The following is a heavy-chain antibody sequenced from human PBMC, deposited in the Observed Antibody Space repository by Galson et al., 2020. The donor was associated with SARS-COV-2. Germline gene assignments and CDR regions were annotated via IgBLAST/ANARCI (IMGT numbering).Heavy chain of an antibody. CDR2: IDPSDSYT. Sequence: KIGESLKISCKGSGYSFTSYWISWVRQMPGKGLEWMGRIDPSDSYTNYSPSFQGHVTISADKSISTAYLQWSSLKASDTAMYYCARILAYCGGDCFFAFDIWGQGTMVTVSS. D-gene: IGHD2-21*02. CDR1: GYSFTSYW. J-gene: IGHJ3*02. V-gene: IGHV5-10-1*01. CDR3: ARILAYCGGDCFFAFDI.